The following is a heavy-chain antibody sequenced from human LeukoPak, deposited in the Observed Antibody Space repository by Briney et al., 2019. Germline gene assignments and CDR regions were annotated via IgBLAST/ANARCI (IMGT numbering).Heavy chain of an antibody. Sequence: GGSLRLSCAASGFTFSSYWMSWVRQAPGKGLEWVANIKQDGSEKYYVDSVKGRFTISRGNAKNSLYLQMNSLRAEDTAVYYCARDMGYGSGSYDWFDPWGQGTLVTVSS. D-gene: IGHD3-10*01. V-gene: IGHV3-7*01. CDR1: GFTFSSYW. J-gene: IGHJ5*02. CDR2: IKQDGSEK. CDR3: ARDMGYGSGSYDWFDP.